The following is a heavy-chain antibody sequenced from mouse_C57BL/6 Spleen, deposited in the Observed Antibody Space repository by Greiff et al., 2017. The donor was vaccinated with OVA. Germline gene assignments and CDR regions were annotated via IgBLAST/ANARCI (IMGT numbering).Heavy chain of an antibody. CDR1: GYTFTSYW. J-gene: IGHJ2*01. D-gene: IGHD4-1*01. CDR2: IDPSDSYT. V-gene: IGHV1-59*01. CDR3: ARGRSGTIFDY. Sequence: QVQLQQPGAELVRPGTSVKLSCKASGYTFTSYWMHWVKQSPGQGLEWIGVIDPSDSYTNYNQKFKGKATLTVDTSSSTAYMQLSSLTSEDSAVYYCARGRSGTIFDYWGQGTTLTVSS.